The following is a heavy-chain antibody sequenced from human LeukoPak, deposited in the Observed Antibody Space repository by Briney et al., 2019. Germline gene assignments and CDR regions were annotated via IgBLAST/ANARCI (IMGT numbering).Heavy chain of an antibody. Sequence: SETLSLTCTVSGGSISTYYWSWIRQPPGKGLEWIGYVYYSGTTNYKYKSSLKSRVTISVDTSKNQFSLRLSSVTAADTAVYYCARWDRDLWYFDLWGRGTLVTVSS. CDR2: VYYSGTT. CDR3: ARWDRDLWYFDL. J-gene: IGHJ2*01. V-gene: IGHV4-59*01. D-gene: IGHD1-26*01. CDR1: GGSISTYY.